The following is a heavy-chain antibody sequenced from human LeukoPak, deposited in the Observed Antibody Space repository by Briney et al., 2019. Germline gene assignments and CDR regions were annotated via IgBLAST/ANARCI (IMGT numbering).Heavy chain of an antibody. CDR1: GFTFSSYW. Sequence: GGSLRLSCAASGFTFSSYWTTWVRQAPGKGLEWVANIKQDGSEKYYVESVKGRFTISRDNAKNSLYLQLNSLRAEDTAVYFCARDLRTYYPRHFDSWGQGTLVTVSS. J-gene: IGHJ4*02. CDR2: IKQDGSEK. V-gene: IGHV3-7*04. CDR3: ARDLRTYYPRHFDS. D-gene: IGHD3-22*01.